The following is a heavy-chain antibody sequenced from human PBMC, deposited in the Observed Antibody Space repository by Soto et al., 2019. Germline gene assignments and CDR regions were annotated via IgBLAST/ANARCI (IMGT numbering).Heavy chain of an antibody. Sequence: QVQLQESGPGLVKPSQTLSLTCTVSGGSISSGGYYWSWSRQHPGKGLEWIGYIYYSGSTYYNPSLKSLVTISVDTSKNQFSLKLSSVTDADTAVYYCARRGGYYDSSGYPYYFDYWGQGTLVTVCS. D-gene: IGHD3-22*01. CDR2: IYYSGST. CDR3: ARRGGYYDSSGYPYYFDY. J-gene: IGHJ4*02. CDR1: GGSISSGGYY. V-gene: IGHV4-31*01.